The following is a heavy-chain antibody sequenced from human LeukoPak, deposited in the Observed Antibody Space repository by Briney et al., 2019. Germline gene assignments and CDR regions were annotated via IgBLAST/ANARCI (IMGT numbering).Heavy chain of an antibody. Sequence: TGGSLRLSCAASGFSFSDFYMSWVRQAPGKGPEWVASVYKDGSEKNYADSVKGRFTISRDNTQNSLYLQMNSLRAEDTAVYYCARTRASLAFWGQGTLVTVSS. CDR1: GFSFSDFY. J-gene: IGHJ4*02. CDR3: ARTRASLAF. V-gene: IGHV3-7*03. D-gene: IGHD3-10*01. CDR2: VYKDGSEK.